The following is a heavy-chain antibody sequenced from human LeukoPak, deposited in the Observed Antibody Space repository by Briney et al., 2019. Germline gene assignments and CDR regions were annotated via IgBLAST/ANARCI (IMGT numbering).Heavy chain of an antibody. CDR2: IIPIFGTA. V-gene: IGHV1-69*06. J-gene: IGHJ6*04. D-gene: IGHD3-10*01. CDR3: ARDRLLWFGEDYYGMDV. Sequence: ASVKVSCKASGGTFSSYAISWVRQAPGQGLEWMGGIIPIFGTANYAQKFQGRVTITADKSTSTAYMELSSLRSDDTAVYYCARDRLLWFGEDYYGMDVWGKGTTVTVSS. CDR1: GGTFSSYA.